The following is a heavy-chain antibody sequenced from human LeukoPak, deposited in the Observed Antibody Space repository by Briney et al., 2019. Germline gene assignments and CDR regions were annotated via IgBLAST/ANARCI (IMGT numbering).Heavy chain of an antibody. D-gene: IGHD4-17*01. J-gene: IGHJ5*02. Sequence: SETLSLTCTVSSGSISSGGYYWSWIRQHPGKGLEWIGYIYYSGSTYYNPSLKSRVTISVDTSKNQFYLKLSSVTAADTAVYYCARGWTVTTHVSHWLDPWGQGTLVTVSS. CDR1: SGSISSGGYY. CDR2: IYYSGST. CDR3: ARGWTVTTHVSHWLDP. V-gene: IGHV4-31*03.